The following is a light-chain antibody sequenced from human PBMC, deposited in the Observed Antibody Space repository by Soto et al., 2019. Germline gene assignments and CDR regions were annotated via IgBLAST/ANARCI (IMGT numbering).Light chain of an antibody. J-gene: IGLJ3*02. V-gene: IGLV1-44*01. CDR1: NSNIGSHT. CDR2: TNN. Sequence: QSVLTQPPSASGTPGQRVTISCSGSNSNIGSHTVNWYQQLPGTAPKLLIYTNNQRPSGVPDRFSGSKSDTSASLAISGLQSDDESDYYCAAWDASLNGWVFGGGTKVTVL. CDR3: AAWDASLNGWV.